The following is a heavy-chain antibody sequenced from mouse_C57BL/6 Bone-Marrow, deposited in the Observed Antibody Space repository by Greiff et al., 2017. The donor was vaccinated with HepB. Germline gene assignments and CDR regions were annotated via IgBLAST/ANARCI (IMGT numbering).Heavy chain of an antibody. V-gene: IGHV1-85*01. CDR2: IYPRDGST. J-gene: IGHJ1*03. CDR1: GYTFTSYD. CDR3: ARMDYGSEWTYWYFDV. Sequence: QVQLQQSGPELVKPGASVKLSCKASGYTFTSYDINWVKQRPGQGLEWIGWIYPRDGSTKYNEKFKGKATLTVDTSSSTAYMELHSLTSEDSAVYFCARMDYGSEWTYWYFDVWGTGTTVTVSS. D-gene: IGHD1-1*01.